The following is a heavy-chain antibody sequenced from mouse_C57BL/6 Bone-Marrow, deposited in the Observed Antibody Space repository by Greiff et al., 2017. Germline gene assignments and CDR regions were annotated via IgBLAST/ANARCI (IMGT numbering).Heavy chain of an antibody. CDR2: IDPSDSYT. CDR1: GYTFTSYW. J-gene: IGHJ2*01. D-gene: IGHD2-3*01. V-gene: IGHV1-59*01. CDR3: ARERIDGYWDYFGY. Sequence: QVQLQQPGAELVRPGTSVKLSCKASGYTFTSYWMHWVKQRPGQGLEWIGVIDPSDSYTNYNQKFKGKATLTVDTSSSTAYMQLSSLTSEDSAVYYCARERIDGYWDYFGYWGQGTTRTVSS.